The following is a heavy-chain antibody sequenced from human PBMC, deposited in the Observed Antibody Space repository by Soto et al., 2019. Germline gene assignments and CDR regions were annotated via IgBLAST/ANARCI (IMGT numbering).Heavy chain of an antibody. Sequence: SETLSLTCAVSGYSISSGYYWGWIRQPPGKGLEWIGSIYHSGSTYYNPSLKSRVTISVDTSKNQFSLKLSSVTAADTAVYYCARELSAHYYDSSCYPDHYYYGMDVWGQGTTVTVSS. CDR2: IYHSGST. CDR1: GYSISSGYY. D-gene: IGHD3-22*01. V-gene: IGHV4-38-2*02. CDR3: ARELSAHYYDSSCYPDHYYYGMDV. J-gene: IGHJ6*02.